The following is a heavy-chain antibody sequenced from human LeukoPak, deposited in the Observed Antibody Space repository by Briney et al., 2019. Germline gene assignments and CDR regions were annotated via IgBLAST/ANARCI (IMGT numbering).Heavy chain of an antibody. D-gene: IGHD1-7*01. J-gene: IGHJ4*02. V-gene: IGHV3-30-3*01. Sequence: SGGSLRLSCAASGFTFSSYAMHWVRQAPGKGLEWVAVISYDGSNKYYADSVKGRFTISRVNSKNTLYLQMNSLRAEDTAVYYCARDLGDSGTTPLDYWGQGTLVTVSS. CDR3: ARDLGDSGTTPLDY. CDR1: GFTFSSYA. CDR2: ISYDGSNK.